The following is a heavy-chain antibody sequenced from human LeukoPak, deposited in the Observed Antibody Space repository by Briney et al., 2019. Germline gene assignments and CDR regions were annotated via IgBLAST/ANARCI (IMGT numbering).Heavy chain of an antibody. V-gene: IGHV3-49*03. D-gene: IGHD4-17*01. CDR3: SRGLHDYGDSNYYFDR. J-gene: IGHJ4*02. Sequence: GRSLRLSCTASGFSFGDDAWSWFRQAPGRGLEFVSFIRKKGYGETTDYAASVRGRFTISRDDAKSTAYLQMNSLEIEDTALYYCSRGLHDYGDSNYYFDRWGRGTQVTASS. CDR1: GFSFGDDA. CDR2: IRKKGYGETT.